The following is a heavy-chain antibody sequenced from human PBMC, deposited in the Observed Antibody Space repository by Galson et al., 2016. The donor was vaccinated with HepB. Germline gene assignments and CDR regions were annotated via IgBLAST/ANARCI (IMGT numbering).Heavy chain of an antibody. CDR1: GYRFTSYW. Sequence: QSGAEVKKPGEFLKISCKVSGYRFTSYWLGWVRQMPGRGLEWIGIIYAGDSDTRYSPSFKGHVTISADKSTNTVYLQWTSLKASDTGIYYCARDPDTAYSAGDYWGQGTRVTVSS. D-gene: IGHD5-18*01. CDR2: IYAGDSDT. CDR3: ARDPDTAYSAGDY. J-gene: IGHJ4*02. V-gene: IGHV5-51*01.